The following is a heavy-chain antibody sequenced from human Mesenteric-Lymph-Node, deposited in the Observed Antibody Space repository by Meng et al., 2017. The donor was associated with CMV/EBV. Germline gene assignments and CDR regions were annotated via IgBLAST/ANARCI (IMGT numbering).Heavy chain of an antibody. V-gene: IGHV6-1*01. CDR2: TYYRSKWYN. CDR3: ARDRDSSGYPFDY. D-gene: IGHD3-22*01. Sequence: DSVSSNSAAWNWIRQSPSRGLEWLGRTYYRSKWYNDYAVSVKSRITINVDTSKNQFSLQLNSVTPEDTAVYFCARDRDSSGYPFDYWGQGTPVTVSS. J-gene: IGHJ4*02. CDR1: DSVSSNSAA.